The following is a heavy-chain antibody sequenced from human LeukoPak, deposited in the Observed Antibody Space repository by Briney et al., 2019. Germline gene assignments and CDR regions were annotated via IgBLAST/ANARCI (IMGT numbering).Heavy chain of an antibody. CDR2: ISYDGSNK. CDR3: AKVSSSGWLYFDY. CDR1: GFTFSSYA. D-gene: IGHD6-19*01. V-gene: IGHV3-30*04. Sequence: GGSLRLSCAASGFTFSSYAMHWVRQAPGRGLEWVAVISYDGSNKYYADSVKGRFTISRDNSKNTLYLQMNSLRAEDTAVYYCAKVSSSGWLYFDYWGQGTLVTVSS. J-gene: IGHJ4*02.